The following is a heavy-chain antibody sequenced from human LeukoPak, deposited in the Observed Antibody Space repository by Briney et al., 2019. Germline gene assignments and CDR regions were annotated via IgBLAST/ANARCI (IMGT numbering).Heavy chain of an antibody. CDR1: GGSISGGGYY. D-gene: IGHD2-2*01. CDR2: IYYSGST. CDR3: ARGGCSSTSCYPRFNWFDP. J-gene: IGHJ5*02. V-gene: IGHV4-31*03. Sequence: SQTLSLTCTVSGGSISGGGYYWSWIRQHPGKGLEWIGYIYYSGSTYYNPSLKSRVTISVDTSKNQFSLKLSSVTAADTAVYYCARGGCSSTSCYPRFNWFDPWGQGTLVTVSS.